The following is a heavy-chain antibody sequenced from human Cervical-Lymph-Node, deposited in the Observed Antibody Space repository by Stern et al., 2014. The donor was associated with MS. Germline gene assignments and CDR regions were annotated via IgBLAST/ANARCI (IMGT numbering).Heavy chain of an antibody. Sequence: QVQLQQSGPGLVKPSQTLSLTCTVSSGSISSGGYDWAWIRQYPRRGLEWIGDLFSSGSPFYNPSLKSRVTISLDTSKNQFFLRLTSVTAADTAVYYCAREHYYGAGSQHGMDVWGQGTTVTVSS. D-gene: IGHD3-10*01. CDR3: AREHYYGAGSQHGMDV. V-gene: IGHV4-31*03. CDR1: SGSISSGGYD. J-gene: IGHJ6*02. CDR2: LFSSGSP.